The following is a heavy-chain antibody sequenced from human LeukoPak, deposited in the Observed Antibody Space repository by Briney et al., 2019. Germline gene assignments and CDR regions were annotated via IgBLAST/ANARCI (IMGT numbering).Heavy chain of an antibody. V-gene: IGHV4-39*01. CDR3: AGSSGYDWSSEYYFDY. CDR1: GGSISSSNYY. D-gene: IGHD5-12*01. Sequence: SETLSLTCTVSGGSISSSNYYWGWIRQPPGKGLEWIGSIYYSGSTYSNPSLKSRVTISVDTSKNQFSLKLSSVTAADTAVYYCAGSSGYDWSSEYYFDYWGQGTLVTVSS. CDR2: IYYSGST. J-gene: IGHJ4*02.